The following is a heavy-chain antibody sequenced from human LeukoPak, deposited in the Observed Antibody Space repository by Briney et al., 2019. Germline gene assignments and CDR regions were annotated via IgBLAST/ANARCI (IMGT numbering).Heavy chain of an antibody. CDR1: GFTFSSDA. J-gene: IGHJ4*02. CDR2: ISGSGGST. CDR3: AKWHSSSWYLRT. Sequence: PGGSLSLSCAASGFTFSSDAMSWGRQAPGKGLEWVSAISGSGGSTYYADSVKGRFTISRDNSKNTLYLQMNSLRAEDTAVYYCAKWHSSSWYLRTWGQGTLVTVSS. V-gene: IGHV3-23*01. D-gene: IGHD6-13*01.